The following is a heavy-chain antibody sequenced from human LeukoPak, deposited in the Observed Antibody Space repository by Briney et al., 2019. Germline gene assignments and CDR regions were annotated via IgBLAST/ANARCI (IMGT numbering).Heavy chain of an antibody. Sequence: ASVKVSCKASGYTFTGYYMHWVRQAPGQGLEWMGWINPNSGGTSYAQKFQGRVTMTRDTSISTAYMELSRLRSDDTAVYYCARGRISPDAFDIWGQGTMVTVSS. J-gene: IGHJ3*02. CDR1: GYTFTGYY. CDR3: ARGRISPDAFDI. V-gene: IGHV1-2*02. CDR2: INPNSGGT.